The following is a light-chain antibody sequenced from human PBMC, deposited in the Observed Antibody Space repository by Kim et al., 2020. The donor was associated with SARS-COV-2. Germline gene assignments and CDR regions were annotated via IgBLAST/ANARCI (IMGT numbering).Light chain of an antibody. V-gene: IGLV3-19*01. CDR2: PET. CDR3: NSRDSSGDRWV. J-gene: IGLJ3*02. Sequence: ALGQKVSITCQGDSIRSYFASWYQQKPGQAPILVLYPETNRPSGIPDRFSGSVSGNMSSLTITGAQAEDEADYYCNSRDSSGDRWVFGGGTQLTVL. CDR1: SIRSYF.